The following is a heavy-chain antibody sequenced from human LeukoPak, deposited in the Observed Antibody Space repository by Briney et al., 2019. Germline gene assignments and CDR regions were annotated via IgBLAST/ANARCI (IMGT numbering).Heavy chain of an antibody. CDR3: ASPILNYYYGMDV. D-gene: IGHD3-9*01. V-gene: IGHV1-69*04. J-gene: IGHJ6*02. Sequence: SVKVSCKASGGTFSSYAISWVRQAPGQGLEWMGRIIPILGIANYAQKFQGRVTITADKSTSTAYMELSSLRSEDTAVYYCASPILNYYYGMDVWGQGTTVTVSS. CDR2: IIPILGIA. CDR1: GGTFSSYA.